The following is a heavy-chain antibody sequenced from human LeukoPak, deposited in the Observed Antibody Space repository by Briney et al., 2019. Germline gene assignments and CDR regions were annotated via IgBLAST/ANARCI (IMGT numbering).Heavy chain of an antibody. V-gene: IGHV3-30*18. D-gene: IGHD1-26*01. J-gene: IGHJ4*02. CDR1: GFTFSSYG. CDR3: AKDQWELRDPTNNRIPSDY. Sequence: AGGSLRLSCAASGFTFSSYGMHWVRQAPGKGLEWVAVISYDGSNKYYADSVKGRFTISRDNSKNTLYLQMNSLRAEDTAVYYCAKDQWELRDPTNNRIPSDYWGQGTLVTVSS. CDR2: ISYDGSNK.